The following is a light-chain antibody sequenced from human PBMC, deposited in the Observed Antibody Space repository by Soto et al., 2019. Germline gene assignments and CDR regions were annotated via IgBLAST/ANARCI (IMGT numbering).Light chain of an antibody. CDR2: EDI. J-gene: IGLJ1*01. CDR3: YTYAGGSTYL. CDR1: SSDVGSYSL. Sequence: QSALTQPASVSGSPGQSITISCTGTSSDVGSYSLLSWYQHHPGKAPKLIIYEDIKGPSGVSNRFPGSKSGNTASLRISGLQAEDEADYYCYTYAGGSTYLFGTGTKLTVL. V-gene: IGLV2-23*01.